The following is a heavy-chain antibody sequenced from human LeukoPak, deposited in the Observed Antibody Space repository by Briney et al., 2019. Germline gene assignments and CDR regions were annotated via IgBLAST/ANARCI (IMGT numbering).Heavy chain of an antibody. CDR1: GFTFDDYA. V-gene: IGHV3-9*01. CDR3: AKDIGFGGWYAFDY. Sequence: GGSLRLSCAASGFTFDDYAMHWVRQAPGKGLEGVSGISWNSGSIDYADSVKGRFTISRDNAKNSLYLQMNSLTAEDTALYYCAKDIGFGGWYAFDYWGQGTLVTVSS. J-gene: IGHJ4*02. CDR2: ISWNSGSI. D-gene: IGHD6-19*01.